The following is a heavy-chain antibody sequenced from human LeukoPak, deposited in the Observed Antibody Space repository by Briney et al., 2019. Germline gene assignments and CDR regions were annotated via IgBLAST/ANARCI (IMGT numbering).Heavy chain of an antibody. V-gene: IGHV1-69*13. Sequence: ASVKVSCKASGGTFSSYAISWVRQAPGQGLEWMGGIIPIFGTANYAQKFQGRVTITADESTSTAYMELSSLRSEDTAVYYCARTGSYCTNGVCSPLGYYGMDVWGQGTTVTVSS. CDR1: GGTFSSYA. CDR3: ARTGSYCTNGVCSPLGYYGMDV. CDR2: IIPIFGTA. D-gene: IGHD2-8*01. J-gene: IGHJ6*02.